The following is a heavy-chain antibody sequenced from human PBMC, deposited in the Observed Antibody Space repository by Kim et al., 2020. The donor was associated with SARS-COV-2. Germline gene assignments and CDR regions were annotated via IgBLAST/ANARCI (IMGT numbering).Heavy chain of an antibody. J-gene: IGHJ5*02. Sequence: SETLSLTCTVSGGSISSGGYYWSWIRQHPGKGLEWIGYIYYSGSTYYNPSLKSRVTISVDTSKNQFSLKLSSVTAADTAVYYCARVVIADDNWFDPWGQGTLVTVSS. CDR1: GGSISSGGYY. CDR2: IYYSGST. D-gene: IGHD6-13*01. V-gene: IGHV4-31*03. CDR3: ARVVIADDNWFDP.